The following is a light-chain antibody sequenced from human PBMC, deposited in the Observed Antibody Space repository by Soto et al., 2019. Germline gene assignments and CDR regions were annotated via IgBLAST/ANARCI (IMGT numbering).Light chain of an antibody. CDR2: GAS. Sequence: PGERATLSCRASQSVSSSYLAWYQQKPGQAPRLLIYGASSRATGIPDRFSGSGSGTDFTLTISRLEPEDFAVYYCQQYGSSPRYTFGQGTKLEIK. J-gene: IGKJ2*01. V-gene: IGKV3-20*01. CDR1: QSVSSSY. CDR3: QQYGSSPRYT.